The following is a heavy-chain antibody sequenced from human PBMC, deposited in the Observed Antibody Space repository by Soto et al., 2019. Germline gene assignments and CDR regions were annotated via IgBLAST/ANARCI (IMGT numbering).Heavy chain of an antibody. D-gene: IGHD3-9*01. J-gene: IGHJ6*02. V-gene: IGHV4-34*01. Sequence: SETLSLTCAVYGGSFSGYYWSWIRQPPGKGLEWIGEINHSGSTNYNPSLKSRVTISVDTSKNQFSLKLSSVTAADTAVYYCARDHGGVYFDWLLFGYGMDVWGQGTTVTVS. CDR1: GGSFSGYY. CDR3: ARDHGGVYFDWLLFGYGMDV. CDR2: INHSGST.